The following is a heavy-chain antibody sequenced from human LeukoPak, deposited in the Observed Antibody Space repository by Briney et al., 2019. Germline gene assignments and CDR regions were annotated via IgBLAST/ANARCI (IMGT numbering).Heavy chain of an antibody. CDR2: INPNSGGT. V-gene: IGHV1-2*04. J-gene: IGHJ4*02. D-gene: IGHD5-18*01. CDR3: AREIGSYGAKHYDY. Sequence: ASVKVSSKASGYTFTVYYMHWVRQAPGQGLEWMGWINPNSGGTNYAQKFQGWVTMTRDTSISTAYMELSRLRSDDTAVYYCAREIGSYGAKHYDYWGQGTLVTVSS. CDR1: GYTFTVYY.